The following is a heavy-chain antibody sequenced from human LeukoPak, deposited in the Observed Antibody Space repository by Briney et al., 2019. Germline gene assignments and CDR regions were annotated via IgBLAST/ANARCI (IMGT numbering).Heavy chain of an antibody. V-gene: IGHV3-74*01. D-gene: IGHD3-10*01. CDR3: TRASMVRLENWFDP. Sequence: GGSLRLSCAASGFTFSNYCMHWVRQAPGKGLVCVSRINSDGRSTNYADSVKGGFTISRDTATNTLYLQMNKLTAEDTAVHYCTRASMVRLENWFDPWGQGNLVTVSS. CDR2: INSDGRST. J-gene: IGHJ5*02. CDR1: GFTFSNYC.